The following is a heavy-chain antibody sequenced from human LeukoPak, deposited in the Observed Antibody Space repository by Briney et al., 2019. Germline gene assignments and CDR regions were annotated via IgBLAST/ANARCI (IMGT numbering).Heavy chain of an antibody. CDR1: GGSISSGSYY. D-gene: IGHD2-15*01. Sequence: SETLSLTCTVSGGSISSGSYYWSWIRQPAGKGLEWIGRIYTSGSTNYNPSLESRVTISVDTFKNQFSLKLSSVTAADTAVYYCARAPGGAAVSNWGQGTMVTVSS. J-gene: IGHJ3*01. CDR3: ARAPGGAAVSN. V-gene: IGHV4-61*02. CDR2: IYTSGST.